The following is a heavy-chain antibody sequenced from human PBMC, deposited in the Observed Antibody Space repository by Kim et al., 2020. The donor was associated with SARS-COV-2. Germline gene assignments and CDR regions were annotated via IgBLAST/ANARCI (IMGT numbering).Heavy chain of an antibody. V-gene: IGHV3-48*03. J-gene: IGHJ6*02. CDR3: ARLGEGYFDWLLSRYGMDV. CDR1: GFTFSSYE. CDR2: ISSSGSTI. D-gene: IGHD3-9*01. Sequence: GGSLRLSCAASGFTFSSYEMNWVRQAPGKGLEWVSYISSSGSTIYYADSVKGRFTISRDNAENSLYLQMNSLRAEDTAVYYCARLGEGYFDWLLSRYGMDVWGQGTTVTVSS.